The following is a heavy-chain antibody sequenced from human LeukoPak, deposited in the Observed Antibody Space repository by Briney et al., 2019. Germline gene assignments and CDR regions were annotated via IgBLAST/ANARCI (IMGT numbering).Heavy chain of an antibody. CDR1: GGSISSYS. D-gene: IGHD6-13*01. Sequence: PSETLSLTCTVSGGSISSYSWNWIRQPPGKGLEWIGYIYYSGSTNYNPSLKSRVTISVDTSKNQFSLKLSSVTAADTAVYYCARRSSYSILNPDAFDIWGQGTMVTVSS. CDR3: ARRSSYSILNPDAFDI. CDR2: IYYSGST. V-gene: IGHV4-59*08. J-gene: IGHJ3*02.